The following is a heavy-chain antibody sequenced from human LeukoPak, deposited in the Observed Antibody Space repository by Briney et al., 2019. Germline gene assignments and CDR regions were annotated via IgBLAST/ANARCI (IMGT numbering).Heavy chain of an antibody. CDR2: INPWGGST. D-gene: IGHD6-19*01. CDR1: GYTFTYYY. Sequence: ATVKVSCKASGYTFTYYYIYWVRQAPGQGLEWMGLINPWGGSTRYAQNFQGRVTMTRDTSTSTVSMELSSLRSDDTAMYYCARGPYSSGWYGLDYWGQGTLVTVSS. J-gene: IGHJ4*02. CDR3: ARGPYSSGWYGLDY. V-gene: IGHV1-46*01.